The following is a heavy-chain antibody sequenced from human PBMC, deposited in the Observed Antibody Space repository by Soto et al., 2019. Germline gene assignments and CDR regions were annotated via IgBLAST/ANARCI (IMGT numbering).Heavy chain of an antibody. Sequence: QPGGSVRLSCAASGFTFSNYAMHWVRQAPGKGLEWVAVISYDGSNKYYADSVKDRFTISRDNSKNTLYLQMNSLRAEDTAVYYCARDSYYDSSGFSYYFDYWGQGT. D-gene: IGHD3-22*01. V-gene: IGHV3-30-3*01. CDR2: ISYDGSNK. CDR1: GFTFSNYA. CDR3: ARDSYYDSSGFSYYFDY. J-gene: IGHJ4*02.